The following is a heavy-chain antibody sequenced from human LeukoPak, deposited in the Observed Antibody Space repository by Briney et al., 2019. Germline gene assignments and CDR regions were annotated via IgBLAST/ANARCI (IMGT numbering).Heavy chain of an antibody. CDR2: INHSGST. D-gene: IGHD3-16*01. CDR3: ARGRWAAR. Sequence: SETLSLTCAAYGGSFSGYYWSWIRQPPGKGLEWIGEINHSGSTNYNPSLKSRVTISVDTSKNQFSLKLSSVTAADTAVYYCARGRWAARWGQGTLVTVSS. V-gene: IGHV4-34*01. J-gene: IGHJ4*02. CDR1: GGSFSGYY.